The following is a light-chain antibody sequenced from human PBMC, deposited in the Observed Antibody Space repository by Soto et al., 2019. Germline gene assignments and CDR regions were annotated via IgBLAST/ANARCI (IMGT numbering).Light chain of an antibody. CDR2: DAS. CDR1: QSINIY. J-gene: IGKJ4*01. Sequence: EIVLTQSPAALSLSPGGRATLSCSVSQSINIYLAWYQQKLGQAPRLLIYDASIRATGIPARFNGSGSGTDFTLTISSLEPEDFGFYYCQQRYSWPLTFGGGTKVEIK. CDR3: QQRYSWPLT. V-gene: IGKV3-11*01.